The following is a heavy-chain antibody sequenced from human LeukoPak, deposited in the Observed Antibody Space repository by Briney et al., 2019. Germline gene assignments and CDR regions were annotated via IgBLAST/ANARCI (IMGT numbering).Heavy chain of an antibody. CDR2: INHSGST. CDR1: GGSFSGYY. Sequence: KPSETLSLTCAVYGGSFSGYYWSWIRQPPGKGLDWIGEINHSGSTNYNPSLKRRVTISGNTSKKQFSLKLSSVTAADTAVYYCARDRYYGSGSYYNPRRGYFDYWGQGTLVTVSS. J-gene: IGHJ4*02. CDR3: ARDRYYGSGSYYNPRRGYFDY. V-gene: IGHV4-34*01. D-gene: IGHD3-10*01.